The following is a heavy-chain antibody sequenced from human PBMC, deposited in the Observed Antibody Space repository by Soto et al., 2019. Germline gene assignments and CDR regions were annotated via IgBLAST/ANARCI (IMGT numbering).Heavy chain of an antibody. CDR1: GFTFSSYG. J-gene: IGHJ4*02. CDR3: ARDCAGYSSGLYQRGGFDY. D-gene: IGHD6-19*01. V-gene: IGHV3-33*01. Sequence: QVQLVESGGGVVQPGRSLRLSCAASGFTFSSYGMHWVRQAPGKGLEWVAVIWYDGSNKYYADSVKGRFTISRDNSKNTLYLQMNSLSAEDTAVYYCARDCAGYSSGLYQRGGFDYWGQGTLVTVSS. CDR2: IWYDGSNK.